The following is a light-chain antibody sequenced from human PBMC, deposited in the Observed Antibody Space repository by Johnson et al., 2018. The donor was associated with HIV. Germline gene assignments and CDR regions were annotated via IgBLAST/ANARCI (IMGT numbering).Light chain of an antibody. CDR2: DNN. CDR3: GTWDNSLNVYV. CDR1: SSNIRNNY. V-gene: IGLV1-51*01. Sequence: QSVLTQPPSVSAAPGQKVTISCSGTSSNIRNNYVSWYQHLPGTAPKLLIYDNNKRPSGIPDRFSGSKSGTSATLGIAGLQTGDEADYFCGTWDNSLNVYVVGTATKVTVL. J-gene: IGLJ1*01.